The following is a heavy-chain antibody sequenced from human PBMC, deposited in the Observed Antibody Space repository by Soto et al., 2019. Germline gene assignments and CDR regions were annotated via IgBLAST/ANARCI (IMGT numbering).Heavy chain of an antibody. D-gene: IGHD2-2*01. CDR3: AKGALGSCSSTGCYWVDS. Sequence: PGGSLRLSCAASGFTFSRYWMHWVRQAPGKGLVWVSRISSYGSETHYADSVKGRFTISRDNSKNTLYLQMNSLRAEDTAVYYCAKGALGSCSSTGCYWVDSWGQGTLVTVSS. CDR2: ISSYGSET. CDR1: GFTFSRYW. J-gene: IGHJ4*02. V-gene: IGHV3-74*01.